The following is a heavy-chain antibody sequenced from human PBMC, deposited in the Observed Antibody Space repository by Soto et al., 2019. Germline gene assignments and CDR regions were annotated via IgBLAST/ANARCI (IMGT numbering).Heavy chain of an antibody. CDR2: INHSGST. CDR1: GGSFSGYY. Sequence: SETLSLTCAVYGGSFSGYYWSWIRQPPGKGLGWIGEINHSGSTNYNPSLKSRVTISVDTSKNQFSLKLSSVTAADTAVYYCASRLLSPHSEHYWGQGTLVTVSS. J-gene: IGHJ4*02. CDR3: ASRLLSPHSEHY. V-gene: IGHV4-34*01. D-gene: IGHD3-10*01.